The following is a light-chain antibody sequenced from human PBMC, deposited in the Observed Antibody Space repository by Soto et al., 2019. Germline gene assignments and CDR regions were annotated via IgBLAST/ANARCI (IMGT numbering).Light chain of an antibody. CDR3: SSYTSSSTQVV. CDR1: SSDVGGYNY. CDR2: AVS. Sequence: QSVLTQPASVSGSPGQSITISCTGTSSDVGGYNYVSWYQQHPGKAPKLMIYAVSNRPSGVSNRFSGSKSGNTASLTISGLQAEDEADYYCSSYTSSSTQVVFGGGTKLTVL. J-gene: IGLJ2*01. V-gene: IGLV2-14*01.